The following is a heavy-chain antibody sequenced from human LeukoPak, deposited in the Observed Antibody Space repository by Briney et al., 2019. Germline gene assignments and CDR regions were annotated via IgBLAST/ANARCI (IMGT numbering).Heavy chain of an antibody. CDR3: ARERIAVAGEFDY. J-gene: IGHJ4*02. Sequence: GGSLRLSCAASGFTFSSNGMHWVRQAPGKGLEWVAVIWYDGSNKYYADSVKGRFTISRDNSKNTLYLQMNSLRAEDTAVYYCARERIAVAGEFDYWGQGTLVTVSS. CDR1: GFTFSSNG. CDR2: IWYDGSNK. V-gene: IGHV3-33*01. D-gene: IGHD6-19*01.